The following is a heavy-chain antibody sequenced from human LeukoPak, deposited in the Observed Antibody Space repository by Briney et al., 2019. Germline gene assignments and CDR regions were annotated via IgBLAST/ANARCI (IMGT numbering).Heavy chain of an antibody. D-gene: IGHD5-24*01. V-gene: IGHV3-7*01. CDR2: IKQDGSEK. Sequence: GGSLRLSCAASGFTFSSYWMSWVRHAPGKGLEWVANIKQDGSEKYYVDSVKGRFTISRDNAKNSLFLQMNSLRAEDTAVYYCARDREMATRLHDAFDFWGQGTMVTVSS. CDR3: ARDREMATRLHDAFDF. J-gene: IGHJ3*01. CDR1: GFTFSSYW.